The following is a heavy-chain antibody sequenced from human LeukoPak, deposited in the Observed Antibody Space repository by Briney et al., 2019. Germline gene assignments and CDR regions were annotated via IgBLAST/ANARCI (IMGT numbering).Heavy chain of an antibody. CDR2: ISAYNGNT. CDR1: GYTFTSYG. CDR3: ARLRAPRYTTPQNYFDY. V-gene: IGHV1-18*01. J-gene: IGHJ4*02. D-gene: IGHD3-9*01. Sequence: ASVKVSCKASGYTFTSYGISWVRQAPGQGLEWMGWISAYNGNTNYAQKLQGRVTMTTDTSTSTAYMELRSLRSDDTAVYYCARLRAPRYTTPQNYFDYWGQGTLVTVSS.